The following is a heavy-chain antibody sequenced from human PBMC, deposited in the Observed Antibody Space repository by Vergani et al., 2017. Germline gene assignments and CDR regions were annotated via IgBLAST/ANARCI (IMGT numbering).Heavy chain of an antibody. Sequence: EVQLVESGGGLVQPGRSLRLSCAASGFTFDDYAMHWVRQAPGKGLEWVSGISWNSGSIGYADSVKGRFTISRDTAKNSLYLPMNSLRAEDTALYYCAKDGHWGQGTLVTVSS. V-gene: IGHV3-9*01. CDR2: ISWNSGSI. CDR3: AKDGH. J-gene: IGHJ4*02. CDR1: GFTFDDYA.